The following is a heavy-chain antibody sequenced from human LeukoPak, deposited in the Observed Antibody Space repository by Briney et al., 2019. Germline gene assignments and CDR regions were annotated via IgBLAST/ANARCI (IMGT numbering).Heavy chain of an antibody. J-gene: IGHJ3*02. V-gene: IGHV4-38-2*02. D-gene: IGHD3-3*01. CDR3: ARDMSGYSQRPI. Sequence: SETLSLTCSVSGYSIRSGYYWGWIRQPPGKGLEWIASIFHGGNTFYNPSLKRRVTISVDTSKNQFSLKLTSVTAADTAFYYCARDMSGYSQRPIWGQGTMVTVSS. CDR2: IFHGGNT. CDR1: GYSIRSGYY.